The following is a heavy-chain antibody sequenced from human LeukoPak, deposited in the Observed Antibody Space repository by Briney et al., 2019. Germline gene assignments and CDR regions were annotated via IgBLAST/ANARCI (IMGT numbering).Heavy chain of an antibody. CDR3: ARVVLRYDFWSGYYPPYFDY. CDR1: GFTFSSYW. D-gene: IGHD3-3*01. CDR2: IKQDGSEK. J-gene: IGHJ4*02. Sequence: PGGSLRLSCAASGFTFSSYWMSWVRQAPGKGLEWVANIKQDGSEKYYVDSVKGRFTISRDNAKNSLYLQMNSLRAEDTAVYYCARVVLRYDFWSGYYPPYFDYWGQGTLVTVSS. V-gene: IGHV3-7*01.